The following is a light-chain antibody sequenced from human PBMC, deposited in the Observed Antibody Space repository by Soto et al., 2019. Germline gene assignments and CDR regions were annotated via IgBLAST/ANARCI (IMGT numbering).Light chain of an antibody. J-gene: IGLJ2*01. Sequence: QSVLTQPASVSGSPGQSITISCTGTSSDVGGYNYVSWHQQHPGKAPKVMIYDVSNRPSGVSNRFSGSKSGNTASLTISGLQAGDEADYYCSSYTSSNTLLFGGGTKLTVL. CDR3: SSYTSSNTLL. CDR1: SSDVGGYNY. CDR2: DVS. V-gene: IGLV2-14*03.